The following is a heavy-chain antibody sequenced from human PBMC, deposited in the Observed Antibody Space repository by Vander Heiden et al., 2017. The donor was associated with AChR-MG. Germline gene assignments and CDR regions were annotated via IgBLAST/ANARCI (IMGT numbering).Heavy chain of an antibody. CDR1: GYTLTELS. J-gene: IGHJ4*02. CDR2: LDPEDGET. Sequence: QVPLVQSGAEVKKPGASVKVPFKVSGYTLTELSMHWVRQAPGKGLEWMGVLDPEDGETIYAQKFQGRVTMTEDTSTDTAYMELSSLRSEDTAGYYCAASIAARGGYWGQGTLVTVSA. D-gene: IGHD6-6*01. V-gene: IGHV1-24*01. CDR3: AASIAARGGY.